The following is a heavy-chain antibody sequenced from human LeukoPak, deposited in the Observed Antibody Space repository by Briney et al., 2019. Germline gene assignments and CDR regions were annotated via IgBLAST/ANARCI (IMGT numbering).Heavy chain of an antibody. CDR2: ISSSGATI. D-gene: IGHD6-13*01. J-gene: IGHJ4*02. CDR3: ARDSTTSSWNEY. Sequence: GGSLRLSCAASGFTFSNFYMSWIRQAPGKGLEWLSYISSSGATISYADSVKGRFTTSRDNAKNSLYLQMNSLRAEDTAMYYCARDSTTSSWNEYWGQGILVTVSS. V-gene: IGHV3-11*01. CDR1: GFTFSNFY.